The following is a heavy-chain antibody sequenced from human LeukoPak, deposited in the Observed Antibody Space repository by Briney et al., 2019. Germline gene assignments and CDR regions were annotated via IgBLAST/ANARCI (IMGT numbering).Heavy chain of an antibody. CDR2: MNPNSGNT. Sequence: ASVKVSCKASGYTFTGYYIHWVRQAPGQGLEWMGWMNPNSGNTGYAQKFQGRVTMTRNTSISTAYMELSSLRSEDTAVYYCARGEADRAFDPWGQGTLVTVSS. V-gene: IGHV1-8*02. J-gene: IGHJ5*02. CDR1: GYTFTGYY. D-gene: IGHD2-15*01. CDR3: ARGEADRAFDP.